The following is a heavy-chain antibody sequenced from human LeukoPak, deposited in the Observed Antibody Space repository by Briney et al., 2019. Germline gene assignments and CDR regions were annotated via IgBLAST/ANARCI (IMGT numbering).Heavy chain of an antibody. D-gene: IGHD3-22*01. Sequence: GGSLRLSCAAPGFTFSIYGMHWVRQAPGKGLEWVAVISYDGSNKYYADSVKGRFTISRDNSKNTLYLQMNSLRAEDTAVYYCAKDRRCYDSSGPNDYWGQGTLVTVSS. CDR3: AKDRRCYDSSGPNDY. J-gene: IGHJ4*02. CDR2: ISYDGSNK. V-gene: IGHV3-30*18. CDR1: GFTFSIYG.